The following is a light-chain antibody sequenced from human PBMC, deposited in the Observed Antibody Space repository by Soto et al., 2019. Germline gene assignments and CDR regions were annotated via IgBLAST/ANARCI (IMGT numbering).Light chain of an antibody. CDR3: QQRSTWPYT. J-gene: IGKJ3*01. V-gene: IGKV3-11*01. CDR2: DAS. Sequence: EIVLTQSPATLSLSPGERATLSCRASQSVSGYLVWYQQKSAQAPRLLIYDASNRATGIPDRFSGSGSGTDFTLTISSLEPEDFAVYYCQQRSTWPYTFGPGTKVDI. CDR1: QSVSGY.